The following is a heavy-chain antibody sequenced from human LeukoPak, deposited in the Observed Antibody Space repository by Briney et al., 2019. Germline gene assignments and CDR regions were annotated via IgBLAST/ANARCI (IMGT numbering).Heavy chain of an antibody. D-gene: IGHD5-12*01. J-gene: IGHJ3*02. CDR1: GFTFSSYS. CDR3: ARDPSGYSGYDDAFDI. CDR2: ISSSSSYI. Sequence: GGSLRLSCAVSGFTFSSYSMNWVRQAPGKGLECVSSISSSSSYIYYADSVKGRFTISRDNAKNSLYLQMNSLRAEDTAVYYCARDPSGYSGYDDAFDIWGQGTMVTVSS. V-gene: IGHV3-21*01.